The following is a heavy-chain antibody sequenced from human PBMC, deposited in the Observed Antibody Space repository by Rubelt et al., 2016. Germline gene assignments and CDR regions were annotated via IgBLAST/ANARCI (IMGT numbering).Heavy chain of an antibody. D-gene: IGHD6-19*01. J-gene: IGHJ4*02. CDR1: GGSFSGYY. CDR2: INHSGST. Sequence: QVQLQQWGAGLLKPSETLSLTCAVYGGSFSGYYWSWIRQPPGKGLEWIGEINHSGSTNYNPSPITPFTISVDPSKTQFSRRLSSVTAADTAVYYCARDSSGFRGGYYFDYWGQGTLVTVSS. CDR3: ARDSSGFRGGYYFDY. V-gene: IGHV4-34*01.